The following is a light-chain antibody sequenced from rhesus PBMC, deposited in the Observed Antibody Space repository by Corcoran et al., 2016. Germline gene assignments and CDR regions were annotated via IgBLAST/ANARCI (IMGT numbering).Light chain of an antibody. CDR3: QQYDDLPLT. Sequence: DIQMTQSPSSLSASVGDKVTITCHASQDISSWLAWYQQKPGKAPKPLIHAASSLQSGVPSRFSGSGSGMDYTLTISSLQPEDFASYYCQQYDDLPLTFGGGTKVEIK. CDR2: AAS. J-gene: IGKJ4*01. CDR1: QDISSW. V-gene: IGKV1-19*01.